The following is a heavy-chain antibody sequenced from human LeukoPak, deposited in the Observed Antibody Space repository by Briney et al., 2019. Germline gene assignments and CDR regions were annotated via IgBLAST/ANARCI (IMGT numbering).Heavy chain of an antibody. D-gene: IGHD6-19*01. CDR1: GGSFSGYY. CDR2: INHSGST. V-gene: IGHV4-34*01. J-gene: IGHJ4*02. Sequence: SETLSLTCAVYGGSFSGYYWSWIRQPPGKGLEWIGEINHSGSTNYNPSLKGRVTISVDTSKNQFSLKLSSVTAADTAVYYCARVTDAVAGAGGIDYWGQGTLVTVSS. CDR3: ARVTDAVAGAGGIDY.